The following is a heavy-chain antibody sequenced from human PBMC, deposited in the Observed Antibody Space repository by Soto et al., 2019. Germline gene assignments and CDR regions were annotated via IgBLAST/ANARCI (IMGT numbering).Heavy chain of an antibody. D-gene: IGHD1-26*01. V-gene: IGHV1-69*01. CDR2: IIPIFGTA. CDR1: GGTFSSYA. CDR3: ARDLELGYIVGASAFDI. J-gene: IGHJ3*02. Sequence: ASVKVSCKASGGTFSSYAISWVRQAPGQGLEWMGGIIPIFGTANYAQKFQGRVTITADESTSTAYMELSSLRSEDTAVYYCARDLELGYIVGASAFDIWGQGTMVTVSS.